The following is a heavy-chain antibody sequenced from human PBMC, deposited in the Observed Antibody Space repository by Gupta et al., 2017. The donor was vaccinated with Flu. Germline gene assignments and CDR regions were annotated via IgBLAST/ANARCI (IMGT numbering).Heavy chain of an antibody. V-gene: IGHV3-7*01. D-gene: IGHD3-22*01. CDR1: STYW. CDR3: ASGGGYLIES. J-gene: IGHJ4*02. CDR2: IKGDGSEQ. Sequence: STYWMNWVRQAPGKGLEWVAIIKGDGSEQHYVDSVKGRFTISRDNAKNSLYLQMNSLRAEDTAVYYCASGGGYLIESWGLGTLVTISS.